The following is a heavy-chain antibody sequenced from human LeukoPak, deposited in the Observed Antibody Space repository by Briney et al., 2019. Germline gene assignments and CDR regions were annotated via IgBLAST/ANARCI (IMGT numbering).Heavy chain of an antibody. D-gene: IGHD2-15*01. CDR3: AKDLGAYCSGGSCYAGY. J-gene: IGHJ4*02. V-gene: IGHV3-30*18. Sequence: GRSLRLSCAASGFTFSSYGMHWVRQAPGKGLEWVAVISYDGSNKYYADSVKGRFTISRDNSKNTLYLQMNSLRAEDTAVYYCAKDLGAYCSGGSCYAGYWGQGTLSPSPQ. CDR1: GFTFSSYG. CDR2: ISYDGSNK.